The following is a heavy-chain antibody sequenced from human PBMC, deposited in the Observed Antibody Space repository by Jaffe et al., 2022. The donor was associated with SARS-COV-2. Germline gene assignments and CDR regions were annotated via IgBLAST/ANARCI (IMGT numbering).Heavy chain of an antibody. D-gene: IGHD6-19*01. CDR1: GFTFSSYD. J-gene: IGHJ6*02. CDR3: ARGHIAVAPSGYYYYYGMDV. V-gene: IGHV3-13*01. Sequence: EVQLVESGGGLVQPGGSLRLSCAASGFTFSSYDMHWVRQATGKGLEWVSAIGTAGDTYYPGSVKGRFTISRENAKNSLYLQMNSLRAGDTAVYYCARGHIAVAPSGYYYYYGMDVWGQGTTVTVSS. CDR2: IGTAGDT.